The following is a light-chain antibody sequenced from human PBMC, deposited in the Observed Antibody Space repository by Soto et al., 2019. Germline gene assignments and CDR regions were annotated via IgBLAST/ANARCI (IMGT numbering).Light chain of an antibody. CDR1: QSISNS. CDR2: DAF. CDR3: QHRFSGPPA. Sequence: DIVLRLSPATLSLSPEERATLSCRASQSISNSLAWYQQKPGQAPRLIINDAFNRATGIPARFSGSGSGTDFTLTISGLEPEDFAVYYCQHRFSGPPAFGQGTKV. J-gene: IGKJ1*01. V-gene: IGKV3-11*01.